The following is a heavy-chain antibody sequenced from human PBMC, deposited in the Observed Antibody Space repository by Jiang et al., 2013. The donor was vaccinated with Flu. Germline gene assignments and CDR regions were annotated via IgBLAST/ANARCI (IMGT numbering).Heavy chain of an antibody. Sequence: SGFTFGEYVMTWVRQAPGKGLEWVGLIRTKTSGETTEYAASVKGRFTISRDDSESILHLQMNSLKTEDTALYYCAVTTALGRLDYWGQGTLVTVSS. V-gene: IGHV3-49*04. CDR1: GFTFGEYV. D-gene: IGHD2-21*02. J-gene: IGHJ4*02. CDR2: IRTKTSGETT. CDR3: AVTTALGRLDY.